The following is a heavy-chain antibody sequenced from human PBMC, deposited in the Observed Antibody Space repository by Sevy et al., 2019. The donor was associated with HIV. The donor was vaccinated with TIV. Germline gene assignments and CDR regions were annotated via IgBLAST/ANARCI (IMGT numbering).Heavy chain of an antibody. J-gene: IGHJ6*02. V-gene: IGHV1-18*01. CDR2: ISAYNGNT. CDR3: ARDREPQVFLSYGMDV. CDR1: GYTFTSYG. D-gene: IGHD1-26*01. Sequence: ASVKVSCKASGYTFTSYGISWVRQAPGQGLEWMGWISAYNGNTNYAQKLQGRVTMTTDTSTSTAYMELRSLRSDDTAVYYCARDREPQVFLSYGMDVWGQGTTVTVSS.